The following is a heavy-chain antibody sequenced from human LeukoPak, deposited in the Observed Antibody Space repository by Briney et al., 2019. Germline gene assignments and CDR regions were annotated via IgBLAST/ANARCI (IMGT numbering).Heavy chain of an antibody. CDR2: IIPIFGTA. V-gene: IGHV1-69*06. Sequence: SVKVSCKASGGTFSSYGVSWVRQAPGQGLEWMGRIIPIFGTANYGQNFQGRVTITADTSTSTAYMELSSLRSEETAVYYCARTNYYDSSGYQGAGTYYYGMDVWGQGTTVTVSS. J-gene: IGHJ6*02. CDR3: ARTNYYDSSGYQGAGTYYYGMDV. CDR1: GGTFSSYG. D-gene: IGHD3-22*01.